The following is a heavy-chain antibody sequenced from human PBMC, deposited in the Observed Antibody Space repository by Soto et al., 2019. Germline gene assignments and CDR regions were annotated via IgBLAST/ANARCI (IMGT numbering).Heavy chain of an antibody. CDR2: ISGRSRTM. V-gene: IGHV3-11*04. D-gene: IGHD1-26*01. CDR3: VIGREPGLDSVHLEL. CDR1: GFTFHEYE. Sequence: GGSLRLSCATSGFTFHEYEMNWIRQAPGKGLEWVADISGRSRTMHYADSVKGRFTISRDNSKKTLYLQMDRLRPEDTSLYYCVIGREPGLDSVHLELWGQGTQVTVSS. J-gene: IGHJ4*02.